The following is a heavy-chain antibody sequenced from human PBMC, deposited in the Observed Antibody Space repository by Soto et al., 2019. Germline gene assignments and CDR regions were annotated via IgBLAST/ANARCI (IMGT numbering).Heavy chain of an antibody. D-gene: IGHD3-22*01. V-gene: IGHV3-48*03. CDR3: ARPGSHYYDSSGYHRGYGMDV. CDR2: ISSSGSTI. J-gene: IGHJ6*02. CDR1: GFTFSSYE. Sequence: LRLSCAASGFTFSSYEMNWVRQAPGKGLEWVSYISSSGSTIYYADSVKGRFTISRDNAKNSLYLQMNSLRAEDTAVYYCARPGSHYYDSSGYHRGYGMDVWGQGTTVTVSS.